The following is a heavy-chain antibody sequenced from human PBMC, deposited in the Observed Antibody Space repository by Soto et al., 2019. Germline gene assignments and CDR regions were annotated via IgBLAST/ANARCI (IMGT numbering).Heavy chain of an antibody. V-gene: IGHV4-59*08. CDR3: ARYPRLDY. CDR2: IYYTGST. J-gene: IGHJ4*02. Sequence: SETLSLTCTVSGGSISGYYWSWIRQPPGKRLEWIGYIYYTGSTNYNPSLRSRVTISIDTSKNQFSLKLSSVTAADTVVYYCARYPRLDYWGQGTLVTVSS. CDR1: GGSISGYY.